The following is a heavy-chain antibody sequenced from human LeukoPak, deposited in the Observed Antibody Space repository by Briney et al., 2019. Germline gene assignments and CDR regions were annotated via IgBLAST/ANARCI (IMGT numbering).Heavy chain of an antibody. CDR3: ARASWISTADAVW. CDR2: INTDGSTT. D-gene: IGHD2-2*03. V-gene: IGHV3-74*01. CDR1: GFSFSTYW. Sequence: GSLRLSCAASGFSFSTYWMHWVRQAPGKGLVWVSRINTDGSTTTNADSVKGRFTLSRDDSRNTVYLQLNNLRVEDTAIYYCARASWISTADAVWWGQGTQVTVSS. J-gene: IGHJ4*02.